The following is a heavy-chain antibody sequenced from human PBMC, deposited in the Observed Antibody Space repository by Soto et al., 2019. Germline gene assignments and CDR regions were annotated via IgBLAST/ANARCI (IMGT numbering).Heavy chain of an antibody. J-gene: IGHJ5*02. CDR1: CGSISSYY. V-gene: IGHV4-59*01. CDR2: IYYSGST. D-gene: IGHD3-9*01. Sequence: SETLSLTCTVSCGSISSYYWIWIRQPPGKRLEWIGYIYYSGSTNYNPSLKSRVTKDTSKNQVVLTMTNMDPVDTATYYCAHRQTYDILTGYLNWFDPWGQGTLVTVSS. CDR3: AHRQTYDILTGYLNWFDP.